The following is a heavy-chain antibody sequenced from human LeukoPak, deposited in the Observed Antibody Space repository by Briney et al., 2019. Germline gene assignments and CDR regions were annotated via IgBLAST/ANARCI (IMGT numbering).Heavy chain of an antibody. CDR2: IIPIFGTA. Sequence: SVKVSCKASGGTFSSYAISWVRQAPGQGLGWMGGIIPIFGTANYAQEFQGRVTITADESTSTAYMELSSLRSEDTAVYYCARVPSRSSWYLHHRDLMSWFDPWGQGTLVTVSS. CDR3: ARVPSRSSWYLHHRDLMSWFDP. D-gene: IGHD6-13*01. CDR1: GGTFSSYA. J-gene: IGHJ5*02. V-gene: IGHV1-69*13.